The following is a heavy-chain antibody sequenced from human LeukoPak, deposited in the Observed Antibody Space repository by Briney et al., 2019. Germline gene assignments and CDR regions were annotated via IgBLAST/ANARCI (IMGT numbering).Heavy chain of an antibody. CDR1: GFTFSNYW. CDR2: IKHEGSEK. J-gene: IGHJ4*02. V-gene: IGHV3-7*01. CDR3: AKDSAKKYDDY. D-gene: IGHD2/OR15-2a*01. Sequence: GGSLRLSCAASGFTFSNYWMSWVRQAPGKGLEWVANIKHEGSEKYYVGSVKGRFTISRDNAKNSLYLQMTSLRAEDTAVYYCAKDSAKKYDDYWGQGTLVTVSS.